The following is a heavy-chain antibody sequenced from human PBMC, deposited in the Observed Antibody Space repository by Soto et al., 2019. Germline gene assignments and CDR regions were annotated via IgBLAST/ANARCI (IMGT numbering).Heavy chain of an antibody. CDR1: DGSFRGYY. D-gene: IGHD5-18*01. CDR3: ARGLGIQLWFDY. Sequence: PSETLSLTCAVYDGSFRGYYWSWIRQPPGKGLEWIGEINHSGSTNYNPSLKSRVTISVDTSKNQFSLKLSSVTAADTAVYYCARGLGIQLWFDYWGQGTLVTVSS. V-gene: IGHV4-34*01. J-gene: IGHJ4*02. CDR2: INHSGST.